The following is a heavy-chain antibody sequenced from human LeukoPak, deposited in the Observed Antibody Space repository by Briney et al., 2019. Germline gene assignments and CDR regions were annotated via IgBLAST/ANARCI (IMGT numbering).Heavy chain of an antibody. CDR3: ARGDWGATNAFDI. V-gene: IGHV3-21*01. D-gene: IGHD5-12*01. CDR1: GFSFSNTW. J-gene: IGHJ3*02. Sequence: GGSLRLSCVASGFSFSNTWMSWVRQAPGKGLEWVSSISSSSSYIYYADSVKGRFTISRDNAKNSLYLQMNSLRAEDTAVYYCARGDWGATNAFDIWGQGTMVTVSS. CDR2: ISSSSSYI.